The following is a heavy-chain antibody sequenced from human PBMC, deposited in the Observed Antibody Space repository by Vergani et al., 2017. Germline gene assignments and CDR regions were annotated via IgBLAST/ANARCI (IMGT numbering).Heavy chain of an antibody. J-gene: IGHJ4*02. CDR2: TRNKANSYTT. CDR3: ARDLVGATDY. CDR1: GFTFSDHY. Sequence: EVQLVESGGGLVQPGGSLRLSCAASGFTFSDHYMDWVRQAPGNGLEWVGRTRNKANSYTTEDAASVKGRFTISRDDSKNSLYLQMNSLKTEDTAGYYCARDLVGATDYWGQGTLVTVSS. V-gene: IGHV3-72*01. D-gene: IGHD1-26*01.